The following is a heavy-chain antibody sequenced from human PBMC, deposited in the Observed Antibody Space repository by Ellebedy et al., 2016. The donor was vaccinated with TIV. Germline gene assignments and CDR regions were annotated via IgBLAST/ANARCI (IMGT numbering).Heavy chain of an antibody. J-gene: IGHJ4*02. D-gene: IGHD4-23*01. V-gene: IGHV3-53*01. CDR2: IYSGGDT. Sequence: GESLKISCTASGFTVGNNYMNWLRQAPGKGLEWVSLIYSGGDTVYADSVKGRFTISRDSSKNTLYLQMNSLTVEDTAVYYCARFDLLTVVTLDYWGQGTLVTVSS. CDR3: ARFDLLTVVTLDY. CDR1: GFTVGNNY.